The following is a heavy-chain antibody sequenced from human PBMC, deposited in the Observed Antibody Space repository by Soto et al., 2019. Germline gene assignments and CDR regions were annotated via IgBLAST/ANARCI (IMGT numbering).Heavy chain of an antibody. CDR1: GYTFTSYY. D-gene: IGHD3-22*01. CDR2: INPSGGST. CDR3: ARDTGDYYDSSGYPGY. Sequence: ASVKVSCKASGYTFTSYYMHWVRQAPGQGLEWMGIINPSGGSTSYAQKFQGRVTMTRDTSTSTVYMELSSLRSEDTAVYYCARDTGDYYDSSGYPGYWGQGTLVTVSS. J-gene: IGHJ4*02. V-gene: IGHV1-46*01.